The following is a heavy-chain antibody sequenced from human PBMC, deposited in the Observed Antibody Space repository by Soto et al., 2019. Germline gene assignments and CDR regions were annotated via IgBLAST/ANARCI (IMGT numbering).Heavy chain of an antibody. D-gene: IGHD3-10*01. V-gene: IGHV4-59*01. CDR3: ARVFPYYYGSGARRYYGMDV. Sequence: SSETLSLTCTVSGGSISSYYWSWIRQPPGKGLEWIGYIYYSGSTNYNPSLKSRVTISVDTSKNQFSLKLSSVTAADTAVYYCARVFPYYYGSGARRYYGMDVWGQGTTVTVAS. CDR2: IYYSGST. J-gene: IGHJ6*02. CDR1: GGSISSYY.